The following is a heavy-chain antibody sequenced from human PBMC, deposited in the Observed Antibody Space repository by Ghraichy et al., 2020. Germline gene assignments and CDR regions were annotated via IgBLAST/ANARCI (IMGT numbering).Heavy chain of an antibody. CDR1: GGSISSSNNY. D-gene: IGHD6-19*01. CDR2: IYYDGST. CDR3: ARAPGGSGWGS. V-gene: IGHV4-39*07. Sequence: SETLSLTCTVSGGSISSSNNYWGWIRQPPGKGLEWIGNIYYDGSTYYNSSLKSRVTISLDTSENQFSLRLSSVTAADTAVYYCARAPGGSGWGSWGQGTLVTVSS. J-gene: IGHJ5*02.